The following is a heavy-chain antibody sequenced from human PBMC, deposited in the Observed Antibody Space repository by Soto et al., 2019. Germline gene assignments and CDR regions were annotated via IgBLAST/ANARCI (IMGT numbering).Heavy chain of an antibody. J-gene: IGHJ6*02. CDR3: TRLILDYDILTGNLDV. V-gene: IGHV3-73*01. Sequence: GGSLRLSCAASGFTFSGSAMHWVRQASGKGLEWVGRIRSKANSYATAYAASVKGRFTISRDDSKNTAYLQMNSLKTEDTAVYYCTRLILDYDILTGNLDVWGQGTTVTVSS. D-gene: IGHD3-9*01. CDR2: IRSKANSYAT. CDR1: GFTFSGSA.